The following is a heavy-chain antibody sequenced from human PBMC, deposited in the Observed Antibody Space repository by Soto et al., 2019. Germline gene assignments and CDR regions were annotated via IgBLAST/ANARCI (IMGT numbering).Heavy chain of an antibody. D-gene: IGHD3-9*01. CDR3: AKETNAYEINY. V-gene: IGHV3-30-3*01. Sequence: QVQLVESGGGVVQPGRSLRLSCAASGFIFSGYAMHCGRQAPGKGLEWVAVISYDGNTQYYADSVRGRFTVSRDNSNNMLYVQMDNLRDDDTAMYYCAKETNAYEINYWGQGTLVTVSS. CDR2: ISYDGNTQ. CDR1: GFIFSGYA. J-gene: IGHJ4*02.